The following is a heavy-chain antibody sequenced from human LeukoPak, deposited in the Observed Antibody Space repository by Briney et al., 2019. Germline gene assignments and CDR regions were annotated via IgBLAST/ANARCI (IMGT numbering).Heavy chain of an antibody. V-gene: IGHV1-18*04. J-gene: IGHJ4*02. CDR2: ISAYNGNT. CDR3: ARCGDGYNPHYFDY. CDR1: GYTFTGYY. D-gene: IGHD5-24*01. Sequence: ASVRVSCKASGYTFTGYYMHWVRQAPGQGLEWMGWISAYNGNTNYAQKLQGRVTMTTDTSTSTAYMELRSLRSDDTAVYYCARCGDGYNPHYFDYWGQGTLVTVSS.